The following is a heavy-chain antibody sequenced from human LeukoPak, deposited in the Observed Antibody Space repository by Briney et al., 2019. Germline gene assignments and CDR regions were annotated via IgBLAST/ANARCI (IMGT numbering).Heavy chain of an antibody. J-gene: IGHJ4*02. CDR1: GVSVSSGNYY. V-gene: IGHV4-61*01. CDR3: ARYVDTAMVPFDY. CDR2: IYYSGST. D-gene: IGHD5-18*01. Sequence: SETLSLTCTVSGVSVSSGNYYWSWIRQPPGKGLEWIGYIYYSGSTNYNPSLKSRVTISVDTSKNQFSLKLSSVTAADTAVYYCARYVDTAMVPFDYWGQGTLVTVSS.